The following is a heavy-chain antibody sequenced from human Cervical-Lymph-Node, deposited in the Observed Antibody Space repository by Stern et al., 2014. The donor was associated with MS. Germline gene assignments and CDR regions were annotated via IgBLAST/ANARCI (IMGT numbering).Heavy chain of an antibody. J-gene: IGHJ6*02. V-gene: IGHV4-59*01. CDR2: ISYRGST. D-gene: IGHD7-27*01. CDR3: ARVFTGGFRSGGMDV. CDR1: GGSLSSYY. Sequence: VQLVQSGPGLVKPSETLSLTCPVSGGSLSSYYWAWIRQPPGKRLEWIGDISYRGSTNYNPSLKSRVTISVDTSKNQFSLKLNSVTAADTAVYFCARVFTGGFRSGGMDVWGQGTTLTVSS.